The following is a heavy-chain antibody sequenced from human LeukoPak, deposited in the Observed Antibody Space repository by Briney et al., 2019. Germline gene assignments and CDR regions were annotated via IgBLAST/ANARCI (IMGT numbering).Heavy chain of an antibody. D-gene: IGHD2-21*01. J-gene: IGHJ6*02. CDR2: ITYGGNT. V-gene: IGHV4-61*01. CDR3: ATYSYPYGLQI. CDR1: GGSIITSIM. Sequence: PSETLSLTCTISGGSIITSIMWNWIRQSPGKGLELIGHITYGGNTDYSPSLRSRVSISLDTSKRQFSLRLTSVTAADTAVYYCATYSYPYGLQIWGQGTTVTVSS.